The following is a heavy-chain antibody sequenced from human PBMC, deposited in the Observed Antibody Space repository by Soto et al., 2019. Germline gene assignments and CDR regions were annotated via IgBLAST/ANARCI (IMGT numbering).Heavy chain of an antibody. CDR1: GGSISSYC. J-gene: IGHJ4*02. CDR2: ICNSGGT. D-gene: IGHD1-26*01. Sequence: QVQLQESGPGLVKPSETLSLTCTVSGGSISSYCWSWVRQPPGEGLEWIANICNSGGTNYNPALKSPVVISVDTSRKQFSLKLTSVTAAATGVYYCARAVGRYGRDLDYWGQGTLLSVSS. V-gene: IGHV4-59*01. CDR3: ARAVGRYGRDLDY.